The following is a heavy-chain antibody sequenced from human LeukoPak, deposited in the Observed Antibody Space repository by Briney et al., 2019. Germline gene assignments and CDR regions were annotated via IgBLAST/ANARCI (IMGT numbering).Heavy chain of an antibody. J-gene: IGHJ3*02. CDR2: IYYSGST. D-gene: IGHD2-2*01. Sequence: SSETLSLTCTVSGGSISSYYWSWIRQPPGKGLEWIGYIYYSGSTNYNPFLKSRVTISVDTSKNQFSLKLSSVTAADTALYYCARGHQLLFSAFDIWGQGTMVTVSS. CDR3: ARGHQLLFSAFDI. V-gene: IGHV4-59*01. CDR1: GGSISSYY.